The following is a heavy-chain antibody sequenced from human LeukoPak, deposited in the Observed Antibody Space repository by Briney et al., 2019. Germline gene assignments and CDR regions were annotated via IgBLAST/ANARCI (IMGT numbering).Heavy chain of an antibody. CDR3: AREGYLDAFDI. J-gene: IGHJ3*02. D-gene: IGHD3-16*02. Sequence: PSETLSLTCTVSGGSISSSSYYWGWIRQPPGKGLEWIGSIYYSGSTYYNPSLKSRVTISVDTSKNQFSLKLSSVTAADTAVYYCAREGYLDAFDIWGQGTKVTVSS. CDR1: GGSISSSSYY. CDR2: IYYSGST. V-gene: IGHV4-39*07.